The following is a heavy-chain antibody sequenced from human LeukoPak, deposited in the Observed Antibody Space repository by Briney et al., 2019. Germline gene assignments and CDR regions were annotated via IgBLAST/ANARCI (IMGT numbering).Heavy chain of an antibody. CDR3: ARALLYDGYFDY. Sequence: SETLSLTCTVSGGSISSSSYYWGWIRQPPGKGLEWIGSIYYSGSTYYNPSLKSRVTISVDTSKNQFSLKLSSVTAADTAVYYCARALLYDGYFDYWGQGTLVTVSS. CDR2: IYYSGST. V-gene: IGHV4-39*07. D-gene: IGHD2-8*01. J-gene: IGHJ4*02. CDR1: GGSISSSSYY.